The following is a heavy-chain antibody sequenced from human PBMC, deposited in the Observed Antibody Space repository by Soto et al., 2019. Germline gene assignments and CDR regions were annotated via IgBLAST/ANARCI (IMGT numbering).Heavy chain of an antibody. V-gene: IGHV1-46*03. J-gene: IGHJ6*03. D-gene: IGHD3-10*01. CDR3: ARNYYGSGRTPSGRPPSCYYYMYV. Sequence: ASVKVSCKASGYTFTSYYMHWVRQAPGQGLEWMGIINPSGGSTSYAQKFQGRVTMTRDTSTSTVYMELSSLRSEDTAVYYCARNYYGSGRTPSGRPPSCYYYMYVWGKGTTVTVSS. CDR1: GYTFTSYY. CDR2: INPSGGST.